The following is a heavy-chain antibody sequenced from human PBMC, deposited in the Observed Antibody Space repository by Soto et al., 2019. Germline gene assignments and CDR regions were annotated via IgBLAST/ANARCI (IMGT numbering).Heavy chain of an antibody. Sequence: ASVKVSCKASGGTFSSYAISWVRQAPGQGLEWMGGIIPIFGTANYAQKFQGRVTITADESTSTAYMELSSLRSEDTAVYYCARDGTDATYCYYGMDVWGQGTTVTVSS. CDR1: GGTFSSYA. J-gene: IGHJ6*02. CDR2: IIPIFGTA. V-gene: IGHV1-69*13. CDR3: ARDGTDATYCYYGMDV.